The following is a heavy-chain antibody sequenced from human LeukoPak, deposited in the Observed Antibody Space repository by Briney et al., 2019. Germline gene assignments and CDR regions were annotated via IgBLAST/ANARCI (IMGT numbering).Heavy chain of an antibody. CDR3: AKDLWPYYYDSSGYFLGDY. Sequence: GGSLRLSCAASGFTFSSYGMSWVRQAPGKGLEWVSAISGSGGSTYYADSVKGRFTISRDNFKNTLYLQMNSLRAEDTAVYYCAKDLWPYYYDSSGYFLGDYWGQGTLVTVSS. J-gene: IGHJ4*02. CDR1: GFTFSSYG. D-gene: IGHD3-22*01. V-gene: IGHV3-23*01. CDR2: ISGSGGST.